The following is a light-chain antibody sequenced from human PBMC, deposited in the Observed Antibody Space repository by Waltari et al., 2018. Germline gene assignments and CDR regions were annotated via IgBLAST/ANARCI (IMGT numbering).Light chain of an antibody. CDR3: CSYAGSYTSL. CDR1: SSDVGGYTY. J-gene: IGLJ2*01. V-gene: IGLV2-11*01. Sequence: QSALTQPRSVSGSPGQSVTISCPGTSSDVGGYTYVPWYQQHPGKAPKLMIYDVSKRPSGVPDRFSGSKSGNTASLTISGLQAEDEADYYCCSYAGSYTSLFGGGTKLTVL. CDR2: DVS.